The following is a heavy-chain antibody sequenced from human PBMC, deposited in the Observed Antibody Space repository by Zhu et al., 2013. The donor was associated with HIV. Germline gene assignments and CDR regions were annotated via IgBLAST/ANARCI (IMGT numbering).Heavy chain of an antibody. Sequence: QVQLVQSGAEVKKPGSSVKVSCKASGGTFGSYAISWVRQAPGQGLEWMGGIIPIFGTANYAQKFQGRVTITADKSTSTAYMELSSLRSEDTAVYYCARDIFPSEMASNKGDAFDIWGQGTMVTVSS. D-gene: IGHD3-9*01. CDR3: ARDIFPSEMASNKGDAFDI. CDR2: IIPIFGTA. V-gene: IGHV1-69*06. J-gene: IGHJ3*02. CDR1: GGTFGSYA.